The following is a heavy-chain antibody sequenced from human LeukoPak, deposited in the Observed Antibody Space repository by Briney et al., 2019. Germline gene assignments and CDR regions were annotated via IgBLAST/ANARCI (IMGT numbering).Heavy chain of an antibody. D-gene: IGHD2-2*01. J-gene: IGHJ5*02. CDR2: IYHSGST. Sequence: PSETLSLTCAVSGYSISSGYYWGWIRQPPGKGLEWIGSIYHSGSTYYNPSLKSRVTISVDTSKNQFSLKLSSVTAADTAVYYCARIGSTSCYFPRCNWFDPWGQGTLATVSS. CDR1: GYSISSGYY. V-gene: IGHV4-38-2*01. CDR3: ARIGSTSCYFPRCNWFDP.